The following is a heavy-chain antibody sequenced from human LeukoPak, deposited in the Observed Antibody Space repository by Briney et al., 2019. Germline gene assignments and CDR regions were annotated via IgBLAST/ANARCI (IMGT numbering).Heavy chain of an antibody. Sequence: PGGSLRLSCAASGFTFSSYAMHWVRQAPGKGLEWVAVISYDGGNKYYADSVKGRFTISRDNSKNTLYLQMNSLRAEDTAVYYCASGGYSYGYNYWGQGTLVTVSS. J-gene: IGHJ4*02. CDR2: ISYDGGNK. V-gene: IGHV3-30*01. CDR1: GFTFSSYA. D-gene: IGHD5-18*01. CDR3: ASGGYSYGYNY.